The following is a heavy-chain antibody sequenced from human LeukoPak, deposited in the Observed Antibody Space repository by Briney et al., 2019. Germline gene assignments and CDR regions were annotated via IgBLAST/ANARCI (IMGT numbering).Heavy chain of an antibody. J-gene: IGHJ6*02. CDR3: ARVGRGVFGMDV. D-gene: IGHD3-10*01. CDR2: IINSGGTV. CDR1: GFTFSIHG. V-gene: IGHV3-48*02. Sequence: GGSLRLSCAAAGFTFSIHGMNWVRQAPGKGLEWVSYIINSGGTVYYTDSVQGRFTISRDNARNALFLQMNSLRDEDTAVYYCARVGRGVFGMDVWGQGTTVTVSS.